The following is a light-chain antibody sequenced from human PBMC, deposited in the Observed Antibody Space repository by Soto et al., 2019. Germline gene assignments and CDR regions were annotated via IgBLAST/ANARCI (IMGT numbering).Light chain of an antibody. V-gene: IGKV1-5*01. J-gene: IGKJ3*01. CDR1: QSISSW. Sequence: DIPMTQSPSTLSASIGDRVTITCRASQSISSWLAWYQQKPGKAPKLLIYDASNLETGVPSRFSGSGSGTEFTLTISSLQPDDFATYYCQQYHTYSAFGPGTKVDL. CDR3: QQYHTYSA. CDR2: DAS.